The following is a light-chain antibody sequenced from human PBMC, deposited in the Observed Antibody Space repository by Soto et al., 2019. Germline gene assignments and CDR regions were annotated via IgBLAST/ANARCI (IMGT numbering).Light chain of an antibody. Sequence: EIVLTQSPVTLSLSPGEXATLSCRASRSFASSYLGWYQQKPGQAPRLLIYAASTRATGIPDRFSGSGSATDFTLTISRLEPEDSAVYYCQHYDSSPPYTFGQGTKLEIK. V-gene: IGKV3-20*01. CDR3: QHYDSSPPYT. CDR1: RSFASSY. J-gene: IGKJ2*01. CDR2: AAS.